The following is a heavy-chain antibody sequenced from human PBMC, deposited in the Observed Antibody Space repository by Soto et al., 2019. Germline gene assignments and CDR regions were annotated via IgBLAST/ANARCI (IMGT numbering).Heavy chain of an antibody. D-gene: IGHD6-13*01. CDR2: MNPNSGNT. J-gene: IGHJ4*02. V-gene: IGHV1-8*01. Sequence: QVQLVQSGAEVKKPGASVKVSCKASGYTFTSYDINWVRQATGQGLEWMGWMNPNSGNTGYAQKFQGRVTMTRNTSTSTAYMELSSLRSEDTAVYYCARVSPRKYSSSWYYFDYWGQGTLVTVSS. CDR1: GYTFTSYD. CDR3: ARVSPRKYSSSWYYFDY.